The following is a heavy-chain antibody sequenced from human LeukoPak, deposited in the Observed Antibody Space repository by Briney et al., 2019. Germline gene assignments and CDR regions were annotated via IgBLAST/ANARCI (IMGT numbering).Heavy chain of an antibody. D-gene: IGHD3-22*01. CDR1: GFTFSSYA. Sequence: PGGSLRLSCAASGFTFSSYAMSWVRQAPGKGLEWVSAISGSGGSTYYADSVKGRFTISRDNSKNTLYLQMNSLRAEDTAVYYCASGVTMIVVVGAFDIWGQGTMVTVSS. CDR2: ISGSGGST. CDR3: ASGVTMIVVVGAFDI. J-gene: IGHJ3*02. V-gene: IGHV3-23*01.